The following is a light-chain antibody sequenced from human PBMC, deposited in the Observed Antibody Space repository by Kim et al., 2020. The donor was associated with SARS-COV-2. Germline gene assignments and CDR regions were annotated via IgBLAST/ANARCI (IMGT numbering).Light chain of an antibody. V-gene: IGKV1-39*01. CDR1: QSITGY. CDR3: QQSYSTPYT. Sequence: ASVGDRVTITCRASQSITGYLNWYQQKPGRAPKLLIYLASTLESGVPSRFSGSQSGTDFTLTINSLQPEDFATYYCQQSYSTPYTFGQGTKLEI. J-gene: IGKJ2*01. CDR2: LAS.